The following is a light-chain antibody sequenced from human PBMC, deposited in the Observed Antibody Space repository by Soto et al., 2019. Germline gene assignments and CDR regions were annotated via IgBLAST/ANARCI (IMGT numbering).Light chain of an antibody. CDR2: AAS. J-gene: IGKJ3*01. CDR3: QQSYSTPFT. Sequence: DIQMTQSPSSLSASVGASVTITCRASQSISNYLNWYQQKPGKAPKLLVYAASSLQSGVTSRFSGSGSGTDFTLTISSLQPEDFATYYCQQSYSTPFTFGPGTKVDIK. CDR1: QSISNY. V-gene: IGKV1-39*01.